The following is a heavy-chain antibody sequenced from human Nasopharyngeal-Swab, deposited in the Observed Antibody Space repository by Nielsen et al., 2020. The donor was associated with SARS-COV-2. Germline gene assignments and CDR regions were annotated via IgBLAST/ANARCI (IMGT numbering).Heavy chain of an antibody. Sequence: SETLSLTCTVSGGSISGNDHYGGWIRQPPGKGLEWIGSIHYSGKTYYNPAHKSRVTMSVDTPKNQFSLNLNSVTAADTAVYYCATVVHYYFDYWGQGSLVIVSS. V-gene: IGHV4-39*01. J-gene: IGHJ4*02. CDR1: GGSISGNDHY. CDR2: IHYSGKT. D-gene: IGHD2-15*01. CDR3: ATVVHYYFDY.